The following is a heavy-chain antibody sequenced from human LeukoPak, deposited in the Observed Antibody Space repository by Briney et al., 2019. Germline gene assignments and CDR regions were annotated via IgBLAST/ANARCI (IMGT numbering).Heavy chain of an antibody. CDR3: ARAASGYTFTNAFDI. D-gene: IGHD3-22*01. CDR1: GGSISSYY. Sequence: SETLSLTSTVSGGSISSYYWSWIRQPPGKGLEWIGYIYYGGSTNYNPSLKSRVTISVDTSKNQFSLKLSSVTAAGTAVYYCARAASGYTFTNAFDIWGQGTMVTVSS. V-gene: IGHV4-59*01. J-gene: IGHJ3*02. CDR2: IYYGGST.